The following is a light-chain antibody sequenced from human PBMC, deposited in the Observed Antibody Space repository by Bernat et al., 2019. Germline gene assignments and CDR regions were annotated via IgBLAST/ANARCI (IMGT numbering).Light chain of an antibody. CDR3: QSYDSSLTAWV. CDR2: ENI. Sequence: QSVLTQPPSVSGAPGQRVTISCTGSTSNIGARYGVHWYQQLPGTAPKLLIYENINRPSGVPDRFSGSKSGTSASLAITGLQADAEAEYYCQSYDSSLTAWVFGGGTKLTVL. J-gene: IGLJ3*02. V-gene: IGLV1-40*01. CDR1: TSNIGARYG.